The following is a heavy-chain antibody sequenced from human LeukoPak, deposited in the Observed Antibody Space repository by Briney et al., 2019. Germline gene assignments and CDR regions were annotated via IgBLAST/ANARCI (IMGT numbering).Heavy chain of an antibody. Sequence: VSVTVSYKASVYTFTTYEIIWVRQAPGQGLEWMGWINTRNGNANYAHQLQGRVTMTTDTSTSTSYMELASLRFDDTAIYYCARNHLGLGLWGQGTLVTVSS. CDR3: ARNHLGLGL. D-gene: IGHD3-16*01. J-gene: IGHJ4*02. V-gene: IGHV1-18*01. CDR2: INTRNGNA. CDR1: VYTFTTYE.